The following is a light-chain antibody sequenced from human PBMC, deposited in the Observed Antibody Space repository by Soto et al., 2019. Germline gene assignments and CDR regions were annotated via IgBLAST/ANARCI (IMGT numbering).Light chain of an antibody. CDR3: SSYTSSSTVV. Sequence: QSVLTQPASVSGSPGQSITISCTGTCSDVGGYNYVSWYQQHPGKAPKPMIYDVSNRPSGVSNRFSGSKSGNTGSLTISGLQAEDEADYYCSSYTSSSTVVFGGGTKLTVL. CDR1: CSDVGGYNY. CDR2: DVS. V-gene: IGLV2-14*01. J-gene: IGLJ2*01.